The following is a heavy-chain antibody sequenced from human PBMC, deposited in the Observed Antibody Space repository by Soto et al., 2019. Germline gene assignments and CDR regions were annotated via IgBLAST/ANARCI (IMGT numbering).Heavy chain of an antibody. CDR1: GYSFTSYW. D-gene: IGHD3-16*01. J-gene: IGHJ3*02. Sequence: GESLKISCKGSGYSFTSYWISWVRQMPGEGLEWMGRIDPSDSYTNYSPSFQGLVTISADKSISTAYLQWSSLKASDTAMYYCARPQSGGAGAFDIWGQGTMVTVSS. V-gene: IGHV5-10-1*01. CDR2: IDPSDSYT. CDR3: ARPQSGGAGAFDI.